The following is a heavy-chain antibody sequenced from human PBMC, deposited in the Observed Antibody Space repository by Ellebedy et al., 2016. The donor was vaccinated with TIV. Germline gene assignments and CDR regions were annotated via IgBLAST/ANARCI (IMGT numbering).Heavy chain of an antibody. CDR2: VYNSGST. J-gene: IGHJ3*02. Sequence: MPSETLSLTCTVAGDSITTYYWSWIRQPPGKGLEWIGYVYNSGSTKYNPSLKSRVTLSIDTSKNQFSLRLNSVTAADTAVYYCARGGLGAFDIWGQGTMVTVSS. D-gene: IGHD3-16*01. V-gene: IGHV4-59*13. CDR1: GDSITTYY. CDR3: ARGGLGAFDI.